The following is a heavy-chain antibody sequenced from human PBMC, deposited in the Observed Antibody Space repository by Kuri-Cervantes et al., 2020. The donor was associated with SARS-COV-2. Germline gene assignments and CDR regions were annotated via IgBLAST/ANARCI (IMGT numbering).Heavy chain of an antibody. CDR3: ATIKTHDAFDI. CDR2: ISSSSSYI. V-gene: IGHV3-21*01. J-gene: IGHJ3*02. D-gene: IGHD1-7*01. Sequence: GGSLRLPCAASGFTFRSNSMNWVRQAPGKGLEWVSSISSSSSYIYYADSVKGRFSITRDNAKNSLYLQMNSLRAEDKAVYYCATIKTHDAFDIWGQGTMVTVSS. CDR1: GFTFRSNS.